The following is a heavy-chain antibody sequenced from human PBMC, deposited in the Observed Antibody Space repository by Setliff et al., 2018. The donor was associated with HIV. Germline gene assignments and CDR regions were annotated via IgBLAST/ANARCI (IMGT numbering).Heavy chain of an antibody. V-gene: IGHV3-48*01. D-gene: IGHD2-15*01. CDR2: ISSTTTTI. Sequence: GGSLRLSCVASGFTFSSYTMNWVRQAPGKGLEWVSSISSTTTTIYYADSVRGRFTISRDNSKNTLYLQMNSLRAEDTAVYYCAKSSWWEPRAYWGQGTLVTVSS. J-gene: IGHJ4*02. CDR1: GFTFSSYT. CDR3: AKSSWWEPRAY.